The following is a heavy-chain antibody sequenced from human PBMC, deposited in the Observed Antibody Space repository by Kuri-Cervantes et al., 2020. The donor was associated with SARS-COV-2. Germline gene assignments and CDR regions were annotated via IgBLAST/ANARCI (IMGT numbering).Heavy chain of an antibody. CDR1: GFTLGNHG. Sequence: GGSLRLSCVASGFTLGNHGMHWVRQAPGKGLEWLAVISTDGTITHYADSVKGRFTISRDNSKSTLYLEMNSLRDEDTGVYYCAKETGAAGSSWMSYFDNWGLGTQVTVSS. CDR3: AKETGAAGSSWMSYFDN. D-gene: IGHD6-13*01. V-gene: IGHV3-30*18. CDR2: ISTDGTIT. J-gene: IGHJ4*02.